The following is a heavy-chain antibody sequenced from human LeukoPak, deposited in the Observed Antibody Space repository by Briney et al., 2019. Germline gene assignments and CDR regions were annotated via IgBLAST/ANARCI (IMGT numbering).Heavy chain of an antibody. CDR3: ASSRYIVVVPAAPNYYYYMDV. CDR2: INHSGST. J-gene: IGHJ6*03. CDR1: GGSFSGYY. D-gene: IGHD2-2*01. V-gene: IGHV4-34*01. Sequence: PSETLSLTCAVYGGSFSGYYWSWIRRPPGKGLEWIGEINHSGSTNYNPSLKSRVTISVDTSKNQFSLKLSSVTAADTAVYYCASSRYIVVVPAAPNYYYYMDVWGKGTTVTVSS.